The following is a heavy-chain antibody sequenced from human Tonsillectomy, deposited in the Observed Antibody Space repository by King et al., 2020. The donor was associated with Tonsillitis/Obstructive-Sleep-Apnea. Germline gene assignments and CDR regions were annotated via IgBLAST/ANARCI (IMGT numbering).Heavy chain of an antibody. CDR1: GYTFTTYA. J-gene: IGHJ3*02. CDR2: ITTNTENP. V-gene: IGHV7-4-1*02. Sequence: QLVQSGSELKRPGASVKVSCKASGYTFTTYAMNWVRQAPGQGLEWMGWITTNTENPTYAQGFTGRFVFSSDTSVSTAYLQISSLKAEDTAVYYCARRYCSGGICYFDAFDIWGQGTMVTVSS. D-gene: IGHD2-15*01. CDR3: ARRYCSGGICYFDAFDI.